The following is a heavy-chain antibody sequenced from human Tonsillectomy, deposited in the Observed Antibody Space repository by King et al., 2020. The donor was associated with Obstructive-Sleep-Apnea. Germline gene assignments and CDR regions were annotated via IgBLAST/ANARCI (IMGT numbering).Heavy chain of an antibody. CDR1: RFTFSSHG. CDR3: AKDRGSGWYGIDY. J-gene: IGHJ4*01. V-gene: IGHV3-30*18. D-gene: IGHD6-19*01. Sequence: VQLVESGGGVVQPGRSLRLSCAASRFTFSSHGMHWVRQAPGKGLEWVAVISYDGSNKYYADSVKGRFTISRDNSKNTLYLQMNSLRAEDTAVFYCAKDRGSGWYGIDYWGHGTLVTVSS. CDR2: ISYDGSNK.